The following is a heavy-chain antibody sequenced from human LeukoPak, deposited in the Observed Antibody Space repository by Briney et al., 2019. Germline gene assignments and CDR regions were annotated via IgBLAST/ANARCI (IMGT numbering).Heavy chain of an antibody. Sequence: GGSLRLSCAASGFTFSSYSMNWVRQAPGKGLEWVSYISSSSSTIYYADSVKGRFTISRDNAKNSLYLQMNSLRAEDTAVYYCARDVTLRPRVSAYFDYWGQGTLVTVSS. V-gene: IGHV3-48*01. J-gene: IGHJ4*02. CDR1: GFTFSSYS. CDR2: ISSSSSTI. CDR3: ARDVTLRPRVSAYFDY. D-gene: IGHD5/OR15-5a*01.